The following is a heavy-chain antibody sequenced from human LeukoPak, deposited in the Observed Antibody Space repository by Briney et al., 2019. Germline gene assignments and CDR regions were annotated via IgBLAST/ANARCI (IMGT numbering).Heavy chain of an antibody. CDR2: MNPNSGNT. J-gene: IGHJ4*02. V-gene: IGHV1-8*03. Sequence: ASVKVSCKASGYTFTSYDINWVRQATGQGLEWMGWMNPNSGNTGYAQKFQGRVTITRNTSISTAYMGLSSLRSEDTAVYYCARWRSSSWRGFDYWGQGTLVTVSS. D-gene: IGHD6-13*01. CDR1: GYTFTSYD. CDR3: ARWRSSSWRGFDY.